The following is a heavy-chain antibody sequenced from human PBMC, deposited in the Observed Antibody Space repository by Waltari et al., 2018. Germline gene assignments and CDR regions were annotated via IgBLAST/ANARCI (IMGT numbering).Heavy chain of an antibody. CDR3: VRDRGLRTFCDH. V-gene: IGHV4-39*07. Sequence: QVQLQESGPGLVKPSETLSLTCSVPGGSISGSVYYWGWIRQPPGKGLEYIGRNYYDGTAFYNPSLKTPVTISVDTSYNQFSLKMKSGTAADTAMYFCVRDRGLRTFCDHWGEGTLVTVSS. CDR2: NYYDGTA. D-gene: IGHD4-17*01. J-gene: IGHJ4*02. CDR1: GGSISGSVYY.